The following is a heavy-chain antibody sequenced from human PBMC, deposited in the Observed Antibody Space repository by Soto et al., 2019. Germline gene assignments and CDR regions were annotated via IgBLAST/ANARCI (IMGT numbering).Heavy chain of an antibody. CDR1: GYTFTSSG. CDR3: ERTAYGDQGVLWFHYCYYSGMDF. D-gene: IGHD4-17*01. CDR2: ISAYNGNT. Sequence: APVSVSWKASGYTFTSSGISCVRQAPGQELEWMGWISAYNGNTNYAQKLQGRVIMTTDTSTNSGYMELRSMIYDDTAVYYCERTAYGDQGVLWFHYCYYSGMDFWGQGTMVTVSS. V-gene: IGHV1-18*01. J-gene: IGHJ6*02.